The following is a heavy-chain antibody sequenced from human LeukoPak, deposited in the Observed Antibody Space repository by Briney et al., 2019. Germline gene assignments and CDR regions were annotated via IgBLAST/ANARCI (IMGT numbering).Heavy chain of an antibody. J-gene: IGHJ4*02. D-gene: IGHD3-10*01. V-gene: IGHV3-23*01. CDR2: ISNGGGYT. CDR3: AKALSGSDWYYFDY. CDR1: GFTFTSHA. Sequence: GGSLRLSCAASGFTFTSHATTWVRQAPGRGLEWVSTISNGGGYTYYADSVKGRFTLSRDNSKNALYLQMNSLRAEDTAVYYCAKALSGSDWYYFDYWGQGILVTVSS.